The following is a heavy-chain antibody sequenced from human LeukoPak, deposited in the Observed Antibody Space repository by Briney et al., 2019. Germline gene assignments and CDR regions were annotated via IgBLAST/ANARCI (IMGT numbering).Heavy chain of an antibody. J-gene: IGHJ6*03. CDR3: AKVMKGSERLTMVRGVIIKTGGLYYMDV. Sequence: GGSLRLSCAASGFTLSSYAMSWVRQAPGKGLEWVSSISASGGSTNYADSVKGRFTISRDNSKNTVYLQMNSLRAEDTAVYYCAKVMKGSERLTMVRGVIIKTGGLYYMDVWGKGTTVTVSS. CDR1: GFTLSSYA. CDR2: ISASGGST. D-gene: IGHD3-10*01. V-gene: IGHV3-23*01.